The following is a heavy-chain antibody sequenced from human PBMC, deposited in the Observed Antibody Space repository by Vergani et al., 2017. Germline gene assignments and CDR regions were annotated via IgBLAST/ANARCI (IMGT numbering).Heavy chain of an antibody. D-gene: IGHD2-21*01. CDR3: TTDPRYCGDGSCYWLRDHHYYGMDV. Sequence: EVQLVESGGGIVKPGGSLRLSCVASGFSFRIAWMNWVRRTPGKGLEWVGRIKSTFDRGTTDYAAAVKGRFTISRDDSKNTLFLQMNGLKTEDIGVYYCTTDPRYCGDGSCYWLRDHHYYGMDVWGQGTTVTVSS. V-gene: IGHV3-15*07. CDR1: GFSFRIAW. J-gene: IGHJ6*02. CDR2: IKSTFDRGTT.